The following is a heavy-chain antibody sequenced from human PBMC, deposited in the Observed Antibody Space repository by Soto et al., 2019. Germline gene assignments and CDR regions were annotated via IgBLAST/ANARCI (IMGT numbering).Heavy chain of an antibody. CDR2: IYYSGST. D-gene: IGHD3-22*01. CDR3: ARVGHYDSSGES. Sequence: SETLSLTCTVSGGSISSGDYYWSWIRQPPGKGLEWIGYIYYSGSTYYNPSLKSRVTISVDTSKNQFSLKLSSVTAADTAVYYCARVGHYDSSGESWGQGTLVTVS. CDR1: GGSISSGDYY. V-gene: IGHV4-30-4*01. J-gene: IGHJ5*02.